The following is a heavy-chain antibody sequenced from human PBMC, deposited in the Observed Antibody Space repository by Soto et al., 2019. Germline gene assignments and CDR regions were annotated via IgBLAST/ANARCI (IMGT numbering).Heavy chain of an antibody. CDR3: ARHYSGDPFDY. Sequence: SETLSLTCTVSSAPITKYYWGWVRQAPGRGLEWIGFTHHSGYISYSPSPKSRVTMSVDTSKNHFSLKLISVTAADTAVYYCARHYSGDPFDYWGQGALVTVSS. CDR1: SAPITKYY. V-gene: IGHV4-59*08. J-gene: IGHJ4*02. CDR2: THHSGYI. D-gene: IGHD4-17*01.